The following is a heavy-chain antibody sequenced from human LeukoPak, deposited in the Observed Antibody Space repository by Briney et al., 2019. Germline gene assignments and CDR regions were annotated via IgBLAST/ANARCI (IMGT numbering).Heavy chain of an antibody. CDR1: GFTVSSNY. V-gene: IGHV3-53*01. CDR3: ARDRRPGYCSGGSCYYYYYYMDI. Sequence: PGGSLRLSCAASGFTVSSNYMSWVRQAPGKGLEWVSVIYSGGSTYYADSVKGRFTISRDNAKNSLYLQMNSLRAEDTAVYYCARDRRPGYCSGGSCYYYYYYMDIWGKGTTVTVSS. D-gene: IGHD2-15*01. CDR2: IYSGGST. J-gene: IGHJ6*03.